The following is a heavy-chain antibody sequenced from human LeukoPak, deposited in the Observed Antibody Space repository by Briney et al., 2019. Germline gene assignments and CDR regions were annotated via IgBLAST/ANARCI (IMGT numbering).Heavy chain of an antibody. Sequence: PSETLSLTCTVSGGSISSYYWSWIRQPAGKGLEWIGRIYTSGSTNYNPSLKSRVTISVDKSKNQFSLKLSSVTAADTAVYYCARGGHDYGDFARYYYMDVWGKGTTVTVSS. V-gene: IGHV4-4*07. J-gene: IGHJ6*03. CDR2: IYTSGST. D-gene: IGHD4-17*01. CDR3: ARGGHDYGDFARYYYMDV. CDR1: GGSISSYY.